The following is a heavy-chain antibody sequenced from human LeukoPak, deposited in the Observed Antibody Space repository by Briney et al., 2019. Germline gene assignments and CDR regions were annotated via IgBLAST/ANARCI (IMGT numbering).Heavy chain of an antibody. Sequence: ASVRVSCKHSGYPFTNYAIKWVRQAPGEGVEIMGWLNTGTGNPTYAQAFTGRFVFSLDTSVSTAYLQISDLKPEDTAVYYFAILGAHGFDYWGQGTRVTVSS. CDR2: LNTGTGNP. CDR3: AILGAHGFDY. CDR1: GYPFTNYA. V-gene: IGHV7-4-1*02. J-gene: IGHJ4*02.